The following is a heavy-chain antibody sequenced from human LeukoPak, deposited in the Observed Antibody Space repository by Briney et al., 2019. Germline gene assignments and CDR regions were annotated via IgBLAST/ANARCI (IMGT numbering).Heavy chain of an antibody. CDR2: IIPIFGIA. CDR3: AREGVVTADGYYFDY. V-gene: IGHV1-69*04. D-gene: IGHD2-21*02. Sequence: ASVKVFCKASGGTFISYAISWVRQAPGQGLDWMGRIIPIFGIANYAQKFQGRVTITADKSTSTAYMELSSLRSEDTAVYYCAREGVVTADGYYFDYWGQGTLATVSS. CDR1: GGTFISYA. J-gene: IGHJ4*02.